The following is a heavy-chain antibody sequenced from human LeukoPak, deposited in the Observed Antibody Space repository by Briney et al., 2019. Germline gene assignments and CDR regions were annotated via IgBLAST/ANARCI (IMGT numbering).Heavy chain of an antibody. Sequence: SETLSLTCAVYGGSFSGYQWSWIRQPPGKGLEWIGEINHSGSTNYNPSLKSRVTILVDTSENQFSLDLNSVTAADTAVYFCAREARFGSTSSHFDYWGQGTLVTVSS. CDR3: AREARFGSTSSHFDY. CDR2: INHSGST. D-gene: IGHD6-6*01. V-gene: IGHV4-34*01. J-gene: IGHJ4*02. CDR1: GGSFSGYQ.